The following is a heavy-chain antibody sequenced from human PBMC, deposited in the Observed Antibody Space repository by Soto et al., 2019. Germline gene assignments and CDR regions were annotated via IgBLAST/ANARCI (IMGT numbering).Heavy chain of an antibody. CDR2: IKQDGSEK. Sequence: GGSLRLSCAASGFTFSSYWMSWVRQAPGKGLEWVANIKQDGSEKYYVDSVKGRFTISRDNAKNSLYLQMNSLRAEDTAVYYCARDGGPPMVRGVTPIDYWGQGTLVTVSS. CDR1: GFTFSSYW. D-gene: IGHD3-10*01. J-gene: IGHJ4*02. V-gene: IGHV3-7*01. CDR3: ARDGGPPMVRGVTPIDY.